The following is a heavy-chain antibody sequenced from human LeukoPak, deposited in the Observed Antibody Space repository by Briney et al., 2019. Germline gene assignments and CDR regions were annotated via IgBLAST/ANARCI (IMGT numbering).Heavy chain of an antibody. CDR1: GFTFSSYW. D-gene: IGHD5-18*01. CDR3: ARDTAMANYYYYGMDV. J-gene: IGHJ6*02. CDR2: INSDGSST. Sequence: GGSLRLSCAASGFTFSSYWMHWVRQAPGKGLVWVSRINSDGSSTSYADSVKGRFTISRDNAKNTLYLQMNSLRAEDTAVYYCARDTAMANYYYYGMDVWGQGTTATVSS. V-gene: IGHV3-74*01.